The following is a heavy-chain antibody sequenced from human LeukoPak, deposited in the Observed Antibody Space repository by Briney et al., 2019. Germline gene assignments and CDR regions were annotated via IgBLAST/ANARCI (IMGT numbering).Heavy chain of an antibody. CDR3: ARGRIRYDDYSSGWFVFFEF. J-gene: IGHJ4*02. CDR2: INPNSGNT. CDR1: GYTFTGYY. V-gene: IGHV1-8*02. D-gene: IGHD6-19*01. Sequence: ASVKVSCKASGYTFTGYYMHWVRQAPGQGLEWMGWINPNSGNTGYAQKFQGRVTMTRNTSISTAYMELSSLRSEDTALYYCARGRIRYDDYSSGWFVFFEFWGQGSLVTVSS.